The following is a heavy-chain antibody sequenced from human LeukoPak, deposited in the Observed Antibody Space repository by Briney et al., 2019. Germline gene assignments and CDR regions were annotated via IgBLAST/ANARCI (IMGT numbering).Heavy chain of an antibody. V-gene: IGHV3-23*01. CDR1: GFTFRTYA. CDR3: AKEEEWLPLDY. CDR2: ISGSGGST. J-gene: IGHJ4*02. Sequence: GGSRRLSCAASGFTFRTYAMTWVRQAPGKGLGWFSAISGSGGSTYYADSVKGRFTISRDNSKNTLYLQMNSLRAEDTAVYYCAKEEEWLPLDYWGQGTLVTVSS. D-gene: IGHD3-3*01.